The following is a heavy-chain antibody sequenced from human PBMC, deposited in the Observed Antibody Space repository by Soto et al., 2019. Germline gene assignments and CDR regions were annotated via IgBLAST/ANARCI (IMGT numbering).Heavy chain of an antibody. Sequence: GGSLRLSCAASGFTFSSYWMHWVRQAPGKGLVWVSRISSDGSSTNYADSVKGRFTISRDNAKNTLYLQMNSLRAEDTAVYYCARDWYYYDTSDHFSADAFDIWGQGTTVTVSS. CDR2: ISSDGSST. CDR3: ARDWYYYDTSDHFSADAFDI. D-gene: IGHD3-22*01. CDR1: GFTFSSYW. J-gene: IGHJ3*02. V-gene: IGHV3-74*01.